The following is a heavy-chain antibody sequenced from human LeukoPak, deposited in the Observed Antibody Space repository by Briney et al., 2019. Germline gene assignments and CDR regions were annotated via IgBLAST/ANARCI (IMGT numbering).Heavy chain of an antibody. D-gene: IGHD3-10*01. CDR3: AKDDAWLRFGE. CDR1: GFIFNNHA. CDR2: ISGSGTNT. V-gene: IGHV3-23*01. J-gene: IGHJ4*02. Sequence: GGSLRLSCTASGFIFNNHAMNWVRQAPGKGLEWVSSISGSGTNTYYADFLKGRFTISRDNSKNTLYLEVISLTAEDTAVYYCAKDDAWLRFGEWSQGTLVTVSS.